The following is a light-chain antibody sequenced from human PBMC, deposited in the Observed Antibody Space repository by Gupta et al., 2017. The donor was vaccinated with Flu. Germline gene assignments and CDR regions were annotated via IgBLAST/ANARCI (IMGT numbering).Light chain of an antibody. V-gene: IGLV1-47*01. CDR3: LAKHDNLSGQV. Sequence: SVLTLPHAASCPPGQMVTNTCSGSSSHIGSDDVYWYQHCPVTAPNLLIYRNNQRRSGVPDRFSGSKSGTSAAITTIGLRAEGGGDYYCLAKHDNLSGQVFGGGTKRTVL. CDR2: RNN. J-gene: IGLJ3*02. CDR1: SSHIGSDD.